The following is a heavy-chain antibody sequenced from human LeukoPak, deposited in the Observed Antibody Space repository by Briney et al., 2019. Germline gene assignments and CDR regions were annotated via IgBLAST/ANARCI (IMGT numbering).Heavy chain of an antibody. D-gene: IGHD3-9*01. CDR1: GGSISSSSYY. CDR3: ARIPYDILTGYYLDY. CDR2: IYYSGST. J-gene: IGHJ4*02. Sequence: SETLSLTCTVSGGSISSSSYYWGWIRQPPGKGLEWIGSIYYSGSTYYNPSLKSRLTISVDTFNNQFSLKLSSVTAADTAVYYCARIPYDILTGYYLDYWGQGTLVTVSS. V-gene: IGHV4-39*01.